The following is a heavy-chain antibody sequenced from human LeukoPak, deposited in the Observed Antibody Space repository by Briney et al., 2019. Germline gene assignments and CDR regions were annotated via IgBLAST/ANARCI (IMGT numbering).Heavy chain of an antibody. V-gene: IGHV3-21*01. CDR2: ISSSSSYI. Sequence: GGSLRLSCAASGFTFSSYAMSWVRQAPGKGLEWVSSISSSSSYIYYADSVKGRFTISRDNAKNSLYLQMNSLRAEDTAVYYCARDYYDSSGYGSGGNYYYYGMDVWGQGTTVTVSS. D-gene: IGHD3-22*01. CDR1: GFTFSSYA. J-gene: IGHJ6*02. CDR3: ARDYYDSSGYGSGGNYYYYGMDV.